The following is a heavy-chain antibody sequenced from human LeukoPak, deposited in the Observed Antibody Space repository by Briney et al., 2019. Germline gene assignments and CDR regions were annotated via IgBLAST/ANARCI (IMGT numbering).Heavy chain of an antibody. D-gene: IGHD1-26*01. CDR1: SGSISSYY. CDR2: IYTSGST. CDR3: ARDGLESGSYYY. Sequence: SETLSLTCTVSSGSISSYYWSWIRQPAGKGLEWIGRIYTSGSTNYNPSLKSRVTMSVDTSKNQFSLKLSSVTAADTAVYYCARDGLESGSYYYWGQGTLVTVSS. J-gene: IGHJ4*02. V-gene: IGHV4-4*07.